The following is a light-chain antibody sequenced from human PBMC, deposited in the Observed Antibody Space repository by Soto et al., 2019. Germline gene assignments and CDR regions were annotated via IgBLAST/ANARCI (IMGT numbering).Light chain of an antibody. CDR2: AAS. J-gene: IGKJ5*01. V-gene: IGKV1-39*01. CDR3: QQSFNTLPIT. CDR1: QSIATY. Sequence: DIPMTQFPSSLSASVGDRVTITCRASQSIATYLTWYQQKPGKAPKLLIYAASTLQSGVPSRFSGSGSGTDFTLTISSLQPEDFATYYCQQSFNTLPITFGQGTRLEIK.